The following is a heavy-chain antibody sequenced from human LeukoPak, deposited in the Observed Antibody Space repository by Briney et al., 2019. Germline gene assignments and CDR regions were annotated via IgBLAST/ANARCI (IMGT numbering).Heavy chain of an antibody. D-gene: IGHD3-10*01. CDR3: AKGHYYGSGSLDY. CDR1: GFTFSSYG. J-gene: IGHJ4*02. CDR2: IGGRDGST. Sequence: GGSLRLSCAASGFTFSSYGMSWVRQAPGKGLEWVSAIGGRDGSTYYADSVKGRFTISRDNSKNTLYVQMNSLRAEDTAVYYCAKGHYYGSGSLDYWGQGTLVTVSS. V-gene: IGHV3-23*01.